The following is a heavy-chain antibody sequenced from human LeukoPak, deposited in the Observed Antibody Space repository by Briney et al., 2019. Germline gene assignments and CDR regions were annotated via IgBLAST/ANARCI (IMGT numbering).Heavy chain of an antibody. J-gene: IGHJ5*02. D-gene: IGHD6-13*01. V-gene: IGHV1-46*03. CDR3: ARDSIAAAGENWFDP. CDR2: INPSGGST. CDR1: GYTFTSYY. Sequence: GASVKVSCKASGYTFTSYYMHWVRQAPGQGLEWMGTINPSGGSTSYAQKFQGRVTMTRDTSTSTVYMELSSLRSEDTAVYYCARDSIAAAGENWFDPWGQGTLVTVSS.